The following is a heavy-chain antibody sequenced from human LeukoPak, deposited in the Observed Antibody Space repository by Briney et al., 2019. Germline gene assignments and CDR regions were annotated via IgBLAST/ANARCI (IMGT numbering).Heavy chain of an antibody. D-gene: IGHD3-10*01. CDR3: ARFKVRGVIKTFDY. CDR1: GYSISSGYY. Sequence: SETLSLTCAVSGYSISSGYYWGWIRQPPGKGLEWIESIYHSGSTYYNPSLKSRVTISVDTSKNQFSLKLSSVTAADTAVYYCARFKVRGVIKTFDYWGQGTLVTVSS. CDR2: IYHSGST. V-gene: IGHV4-38-2*01. J-gene: IGHJ4*02.